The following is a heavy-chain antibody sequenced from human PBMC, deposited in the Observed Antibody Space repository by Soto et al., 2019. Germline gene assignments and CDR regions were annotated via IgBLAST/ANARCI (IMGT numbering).Heavy chain of an antibody. Sequence: PSVMQSHTCPVSRFAISRYNVIWLRHPPGKGLEWIGYIYYSGSTNYNPSLKSRVTISVDTSKNQFSLKLSSVTAADTAVYYCARTAYYYDSSVEGAFDIWGQGTTVPVS. CDR2: IYYSGST. CDR3: ARTAYYYDSSVEGAFDI. J-gene: IGHJ3*02. CDR1: RFAISRYN. D-gene: IGHD3-22*01. V-gene: IGHV4-59*01.